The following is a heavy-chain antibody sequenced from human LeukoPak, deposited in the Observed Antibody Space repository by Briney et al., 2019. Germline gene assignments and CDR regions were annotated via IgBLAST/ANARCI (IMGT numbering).Heavy chain of an antibody. CDR3: ARGPLIPVYYYYYMDV. CDR2: IYTSGST. CDR1: GGSISSGSYY. Sequence: SETLSLTCAVSGGSISSGSYYWSWIRQPAGKGLEWIGRIYTSGSTNYNPSLKSRVTISVDTSKNQFSLKLSSVTAADTAVYYCARGPLIPVYYYYYMDVWGKGTTVTVSS. J-gene: IGHJ6*03. D-gene: IGHD1-14*01. V-gene: IGHV4-61*02.